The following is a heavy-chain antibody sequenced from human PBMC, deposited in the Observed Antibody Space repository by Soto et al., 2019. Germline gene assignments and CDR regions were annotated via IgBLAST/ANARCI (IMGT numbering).Heavy chain of an antibody. D-gene: IGHD6-19*01. CDR2: IYYSGST. CDR1: GGSISSGGYY. CDR3: ARVEKSSWYYFDY. J-gene: IGHJ4*02. V-gene: IGHV4-31*03. Sequence: KSSETLSLTCTVSGGSISSGGYYWSWIRQHPGKGLEWIGYIYYSGSTYYNPSLKSRVTISVDTSKNQFSLKLSSVTAADTAVYYCARVEKSSWYYFDYWGQGTLVTVSS.